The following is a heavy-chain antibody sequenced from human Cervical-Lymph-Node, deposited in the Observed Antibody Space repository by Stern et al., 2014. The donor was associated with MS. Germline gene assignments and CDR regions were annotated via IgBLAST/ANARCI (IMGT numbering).Heavy chain of an antibody. D-gene: IGHD3-3*01. CDR3: PRLFGRTGLSTGFDL. V-gene: IGHV2-70*01. CDR2: TDWHDDN. CDR1: GFSLTTRGMC. J-gene: IGHJ5*02. Sequence: QITLKESGPALVKPTQTLTLTCTFSGFSLTTRGMCVSWIRQPPGKALEWLALTDWHDDNYYTTSLKTRLTLSKDTSKNHVGLTRTTMSPGDTAPIYWPRLFGRTGLSTGFDLWGPGPLVPV.